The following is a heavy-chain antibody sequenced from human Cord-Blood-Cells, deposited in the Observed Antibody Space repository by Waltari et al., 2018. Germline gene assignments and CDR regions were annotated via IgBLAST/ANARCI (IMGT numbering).Heavy chain of an antibody. V-gene: IGHV4-59*01. Sequence: QVQLQESGPGLVKPSATLSLTCTVSGGSISSYYWSWIRQPPGKGLEWIGYIYYSGSTNYNPSLKSRVTISVDTSKNQFSLKLSSVTAADTAVYYCARDSRGGPTHPWGQGTLVTVSS. CDR1: GGSISSYY. D-gene: IGHD3-10*01. J-gene: IGHJ5*02. CDR2: IYYSGST. CDR3: ARDSRGGPTHP.